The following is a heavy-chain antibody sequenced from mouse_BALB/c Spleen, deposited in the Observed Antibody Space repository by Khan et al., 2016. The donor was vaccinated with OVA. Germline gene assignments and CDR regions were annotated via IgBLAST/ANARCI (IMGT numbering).Heavy chain of an antibody. CDR2: IWSDGST. V-gene: IGHV2-6-1*01. Sequence: QVQLKHSGPGLFAPSQSLSITCTISGFSLSNYGVHLVRQPPGKGLELLVVIWSDGSTTYNSALKSRLTISKDNSKSQVFLKMNSLQTDDTAMYFCARQPFYHYNIMDYWGQGTSVTVSS. CDR1: GFSLSNYG. D-gene: IGHD2-3*01. J-gene: IGHJ4*01. CDR3: ARQPFYHYNIMDY.